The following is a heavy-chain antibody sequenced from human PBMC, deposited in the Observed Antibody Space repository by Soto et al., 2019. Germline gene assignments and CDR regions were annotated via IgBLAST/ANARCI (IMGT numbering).Heavy chain of an antibody. Sequence: QVQLQESGPGLVKPSQTLSLTCTVSGGSVSSGGYYWSWIRQHPGKGLEWIGYISYSGSTYYNPSLKSRPTLSVDTSKNQFSLKLSSVTAADTAVYYCERALPSYYYYGMDVWGQGTTVTVSS. V-gene: IGHV4-31*03. J-gene: IGHJ6*02. CDR1: GGSVSSGGYY. CDR3: ERALPSYYYYGMDV. CDR2: ISYSGST.